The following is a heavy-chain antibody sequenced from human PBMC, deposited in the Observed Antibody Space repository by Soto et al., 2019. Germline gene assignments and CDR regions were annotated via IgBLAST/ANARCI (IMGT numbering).Heavy chain of an antibody. CDR2: ISAGGGNT. J-gene: IGHJ5*02. CDR3: AKHAEYQLVSWFDP. CDR1: GFSFSTYA. D-gene: IGHD2-2*01. V-gene: IGHV3-23*01. Sequence: EVQLLESGGGLVQPGGSLRLSCAVSGFSFSTYAMSWVRQAPGKGLEWVLGISAGGGNTYYADSVRGRFTISRDNSKDTLYLQITSLRAEDTAFYYCAKHAEYQLVSWFDPWGQGTLVTVSS.